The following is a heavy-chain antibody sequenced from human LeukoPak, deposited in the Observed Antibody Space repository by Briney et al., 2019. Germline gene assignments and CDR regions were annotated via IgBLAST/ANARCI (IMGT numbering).Heavy chain of an antibody. J-gene: IGHJ3*02. D-gene: IGHD3-3*01. CDR3: ARDFSGITIFGRAFDI. CDR1: GFTFSSYG. V-gene: IGHV3-23*01. Sequence: GGSLRLSCAASGFTFSSYGMHWVRQAPGKGLEWVSAISGSGGSTYYADSVKGRFTISRDNSKNSLYLQMNSLRAEDTAVYYCARDFSGITIFGRAFDIWGQGTMVTVFS. CDR2: ISGSGGST.